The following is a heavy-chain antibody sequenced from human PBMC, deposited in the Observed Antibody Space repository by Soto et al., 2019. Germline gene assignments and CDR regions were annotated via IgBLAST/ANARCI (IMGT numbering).Heavy chain of an antibody. CDR1: GGSISRYS. J-gene: IGHJ3*02. CDR3: ARIVGADSSGYYYAAFDI. CDR2: IYYSGST. D-gene: IGHD3-22*01. V-gene: IGHV4-59*01. Sequence: SETLSLTCTGSGGSISRYSWSGSRQLPGKGLEWIGYIYYSGSTNYNPSLKSRVTISVDTSKNQFSLKLSSVTAADTAVYYCARIVGADSSGYYYAAFDIWGQGTMVT.